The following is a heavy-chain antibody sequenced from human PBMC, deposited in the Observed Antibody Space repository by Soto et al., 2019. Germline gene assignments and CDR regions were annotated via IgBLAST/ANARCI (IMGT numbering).Heavy chain of an antibody. V-gene: IGHV3-30-3*01. CDR2: ISYDGSNK. CDR3: ARRDQAGPFDY. Sequence: QVQLVESGGGVVQPGRSLRLSCAASGFTFSSYAMHWVRQAPGKGLEWVAVISYDGSNKYYADSVKGRFTISRDNSKNTLYLQMNSLRAEDTAVYYCARRDQAGPFDYWGQGTLVTVSS. J-gene: IGHJ4*02. CDR1: GFTFSSYA.